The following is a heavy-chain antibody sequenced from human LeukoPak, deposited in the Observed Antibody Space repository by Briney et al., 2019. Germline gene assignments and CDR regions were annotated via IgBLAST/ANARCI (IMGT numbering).Heavy chain of an antibody. CDR3: ARDGQGFWYFDY. CDR1: GFTFSSYA. Sequence: PGGSLRLSCAASGFTFSSYAMHWVRQAPGKGLEWVAVISYDGSNKYYADSVKGRFTISRDNSKNTLYLQMNSLRAEDTAVYYCARDGQGFWYFDYWGQGTLVTVSS. J-gene: IGHJ4*02. D-gene: IGHD3-3*01. CDR2: ISYDGSNK. V-gene: IGHV3-30*04.